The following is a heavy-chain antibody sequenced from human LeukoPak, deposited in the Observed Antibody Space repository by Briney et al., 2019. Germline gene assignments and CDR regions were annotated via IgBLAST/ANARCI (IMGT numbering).Heavy chain of an antibody. CDR1: GGSISSYY. V-gene: IGHV4-59*01. J-gene: IGHJ2*01. D-gene: IGHD2-15*01. Sequence: PSETLSLTCTVSGGSISSYYWSWIRQPPGKGLEWMGYISYSGGTNYNPSLKSRVTMSVDTSKNQFSLKLTSVTAADTAFYYCARAKGYCTGDSCYGSYWYFDLWGRGTPVTVSS. CDR2: ISYSGGT. CDR3: ARAKGYCTGDSCYGSYWYFDL.